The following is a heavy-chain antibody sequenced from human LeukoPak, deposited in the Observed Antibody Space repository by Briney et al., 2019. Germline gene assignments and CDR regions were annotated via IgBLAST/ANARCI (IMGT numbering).Heavy chain of an antibody. CDR1: GGSISSSTFY. CDR2: IYYSGST. D-gene: IGHD3-10*01. J-gene: IGHJ5*02. Sequence: PSETLSLTCTVSGGSISSSTFYWGWIRQPPGKGLEWIGTIYYSGSTYYNPSLKSRVTISVDTSKNQFSLKLSSVTAADTAVYYCARAGGSGSSYSNWFDPWGQGTLVTVSS. V-gene: IGHV4-39*07. CDR3: ARAGGSGSSYSNWFDP.